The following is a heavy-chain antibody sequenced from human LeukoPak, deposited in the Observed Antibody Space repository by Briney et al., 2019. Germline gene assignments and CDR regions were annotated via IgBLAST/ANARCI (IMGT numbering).Heavy chain of an antibody. J-gene: IGHJ4*02. CDR3: ARGGTLMTMVN. D-gene: IGHD4/OR15-4a*01. V-gene: IGHV4-39*07. CDR2: IYYSGST. CDR1: GGSVSSGGYY. Sequence: SETLSLTCSVSGGSVSSGGYYWGWIRQPPGKGLEWIGTIYYSGSTYYDPSLKSRVTISADTSKNRFSLNLNSVTAADTAVYYCARGGTLMTMVNWGQGTQVTVSS.